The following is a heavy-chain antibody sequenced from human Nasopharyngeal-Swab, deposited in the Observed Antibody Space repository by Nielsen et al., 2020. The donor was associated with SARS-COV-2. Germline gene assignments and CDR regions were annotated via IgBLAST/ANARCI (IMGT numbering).Heavy chain of an antibody. CDR2: ISSSGDYM. CDR3: ARERGGGYGDY. CDR1: RFTFSFFS. D-gene: IGHD5-12*01. J-gene: IGHJ4*02. Sequence: GESLKISCAASRFTFSFFSMNWVRQAPGKGLEWVASISSSGDYMYYADSVKGRFTISRGNSKNSLYLQMNNLRAEDTAVYYCARERGGGYGDYWGQGTLVTVSS. V-gene: IGHV3-21*01.